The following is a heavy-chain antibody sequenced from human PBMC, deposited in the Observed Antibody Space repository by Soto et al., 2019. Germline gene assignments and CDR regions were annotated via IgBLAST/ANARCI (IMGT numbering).Heavy chain of an antibody. CDR1: GFTFSSYA. CDR2: ISGSGGST. D-gene: IGHD3-16*01. V-gene: IGHV3-23*01. Sequence: GGSLRLSCAASGFTFSSYAMSWVRQAPGKGLEWVSAISGSGGSTYYADSVKGRFTISRDNSKNTLYLQMNSLRAEDTAVYYCAKDGGGTHYYYYGMDVWGQGTTVTVSS. CDR3: AKDGGGTHYYYYGMDV. J-gene: IGHJ6*02.